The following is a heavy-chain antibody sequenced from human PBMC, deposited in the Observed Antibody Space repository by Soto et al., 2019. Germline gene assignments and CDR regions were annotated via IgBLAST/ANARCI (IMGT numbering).Heavy chain of an antibody. CDR2: IYSGGST. CDR3: ARDPGRSYGPD. J-gene: IGHJ4*02. V-gene: IGHV3-66*01. Sequence: EVQLVESGGGLVQPGGSLRLSCAASGFTVSSNYMSWVRQAPGKGLEWVSVIYSGGSTYYADSVKGRFTISRDNSKNTLYLQMNSMRAEVTAVYYCARDPGRSYGPDWGQGTLVTVSS. D-gene: IGHD1-26*01. CDR1: GFTVSSNY.